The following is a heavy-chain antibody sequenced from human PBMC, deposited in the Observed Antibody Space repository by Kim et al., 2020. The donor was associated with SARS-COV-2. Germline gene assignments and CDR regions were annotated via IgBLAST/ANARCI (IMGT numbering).Heavy chain of an antibody. CDR1: GASISSYY. V-gene: IGHV4-59*13. CDR3: VRGIYASGSYRFDP. D-gene: IGHD3-10*01. J-gene: IGHJ5*02. Sequence: SETLSLTCTVSGASISSYYWSWIRQPPGKGLEWIGYIYYSATTNYNPSLKSRVTMSVDTSKNQFSLKVTSVTTADTAFYYCVRGIYASGSYRFDPWGQGT. CDR2: IYYSATT.